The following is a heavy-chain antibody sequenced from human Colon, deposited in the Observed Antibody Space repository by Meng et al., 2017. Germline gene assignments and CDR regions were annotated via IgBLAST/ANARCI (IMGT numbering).Heavy chain of an antibody. D-gene: IGHD5-18*01. CDR2: TYYRSKWYN. CDR3: ARDHGYSYGLPLDY. Sequence: QVQLQQSGPGLVKPSQTLPLTGVISGDSVSSNTAAWNWIRQSPSRGLEWLGRTYYRSKWYNEYAVSVKSRMTFNADTSKNQVSLQVNSVTPEDTAVYYCARDHGYSYGLPLDYWGQGILVTVSS. J-gene: IGHJ4*02. CDR1: GDSVSSNTAA. V-gene: IGHV6-1*01.